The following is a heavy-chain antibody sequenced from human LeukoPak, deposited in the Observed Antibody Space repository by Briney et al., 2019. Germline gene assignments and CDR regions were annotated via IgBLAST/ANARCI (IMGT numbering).Heavy chain of an antibody. V-gene: IGHV4-34*01. Sequence: SETLSLTCAVYGGSFSGYYWSWIRQPPGKGLEWIGEINHSGSTNCNPSLKSRVTISVDTSKNQFSLKLSSVTAADTAVYYCARPGVGASKRAFDYWGQGTLVTVSS. CDR2: INHSGST. D-gene: IGHD1-26*01. J-gene: IGHJ4*02. CDR1: GGSFSGYY. CDR3: ARPGVGASKRAFDY.